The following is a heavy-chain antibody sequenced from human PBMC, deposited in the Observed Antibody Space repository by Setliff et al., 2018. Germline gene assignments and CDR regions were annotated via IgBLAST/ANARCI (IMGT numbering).Heavy chain of an antibody. D-gene: IGHD1-1*01. CDR2: VSGSRTT. Sequence: PVGSLRLSCATSGFIFSNFAMSWVRQAPGKGLQWVATVSGSRTTYYADSVKGRFSISRDNSKNTVDLEMRSLTADDTALYYCTRPALDLEFDLWGQGTRGTVSS. CDR1: GFIFSNFA. J-gene: IGHJ4*02. V-gene: IGHV3-23*01. CDR3: TRPALDLEFDL.